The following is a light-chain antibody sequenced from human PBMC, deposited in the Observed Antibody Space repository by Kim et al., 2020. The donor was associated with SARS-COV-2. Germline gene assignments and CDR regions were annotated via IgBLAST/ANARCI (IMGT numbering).Light chain of an antibody. J-gene: IGLJ2*01. CDR2: DDS. CDR1: NSGSKS. V-gene: IGLV3-21*03. Sequence: APGKTARITCGGNNSGSKSVYWYQQKSGQAPVLVVCDDSDRPSGIPERFSGSRSGNTATLTVIRVEAGDEADYYCQVWDTNSDHVVFGGGTQLTVL. CDR3: QVWDTNSDHVV.